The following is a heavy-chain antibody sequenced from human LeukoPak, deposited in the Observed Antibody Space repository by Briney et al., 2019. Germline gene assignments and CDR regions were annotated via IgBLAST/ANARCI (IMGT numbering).Heavy chain of an antibody. CDR3: ARGRNTQGGYNYGSGSYYNRYYFDY. V-gene: IGHV4-34*01. CDR1: GGSFGGYY. CDR2: INHSGST. Sequence: PSETLSLTCAVYGGSFGGYYWSWIRQPPGKGLEWIGEINHSGSTNYNPSLKSRVTISVDTSKNQFSLKLSSVTAADTAVYYCARGRNTQGGYNYGSGSYYNRYYFDYWGQGTLVTVSS. D-gene: IGHD3-10*01. J-gene: IGHJ4*02.